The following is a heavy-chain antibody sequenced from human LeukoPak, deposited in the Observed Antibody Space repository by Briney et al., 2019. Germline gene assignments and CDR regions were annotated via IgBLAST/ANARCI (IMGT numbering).Heavy chain of an antibody. CDR3: AKDRLRDGDYYFDY. CDR1: GFTFSSYA. D-gene: IGHD4-17*01. J-gene: IGHJ4*02. CDR2: ISGSGGST. V-gene: IGHV3-23*01. Sequence: GGALRLSCAASGFTFSSYALSWGRPAPGKGLGWVSAISGSGGSTYYADSVKGRFTISRDNSKNTLYLQMNSLRAEDTAVYYCAKDRLRDGDYYFDYWGQGTLVTVSS.